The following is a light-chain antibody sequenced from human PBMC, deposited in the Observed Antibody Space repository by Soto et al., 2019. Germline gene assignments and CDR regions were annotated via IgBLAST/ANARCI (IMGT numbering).Light chain of an antibody. CDR2: GAS. CDR1: QSVDSY. CDR3: QQYGSSPYT. V-gene: IGKV3-20*01. J-gene: IGKJ2*01. Sequence: EIVLTQSPGTLSLSPGERASLSCGASQSVDSYLAWYQQKPGQAPGLVIYGASNRATGIPDRVSGSGSGTSFTLTISRLEPQDFAVYYCQQYGSSPYTFGQGTKLEIK.